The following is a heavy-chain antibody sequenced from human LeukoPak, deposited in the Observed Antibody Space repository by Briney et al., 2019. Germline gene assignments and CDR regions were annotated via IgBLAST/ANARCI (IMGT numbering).Heavy chain of an antibody. CDR1: GGSISSYY. CDR3: ARGVTMIVVDYRSDAFDI. CDR2: IYYSGST. D-gene: IGHD3-22*01. J-gene: IGHJ3*02. Sequence: SETLSLTCTVSGGSISSYYWSWIRQPPGKGLEWIGYIYYSGSTNYNPSLKSRVTISVDTSKNQFSLKLSSVTAADTAVYYCARGVTMIVVDYRSDAFDIWGQGTMVTVSS. V-gene: IGHV4-59*08.